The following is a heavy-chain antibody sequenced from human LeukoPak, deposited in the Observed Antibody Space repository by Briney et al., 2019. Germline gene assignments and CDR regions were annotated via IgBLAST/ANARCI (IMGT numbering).Heavy chain of an antibody. J-gene: IGHJ3*01. Sequence: GGSLRLSCAASGFIFSNYAMSWVRQAPGKGLEWLSAISSGGGAYYTDSVKGRFTISRDNSKNTVYLQMNSLRAEDTALYFCATIGWGVNYADDDGFDVWGRGTMVTVSS. CDR1: GFIFSNYA. D-gene: IGHD3-16*01. CDR3: ATIGWGVNYADDDGFDV. V-gene: IGHV3-23*01. CDR2: ISSGGGA.